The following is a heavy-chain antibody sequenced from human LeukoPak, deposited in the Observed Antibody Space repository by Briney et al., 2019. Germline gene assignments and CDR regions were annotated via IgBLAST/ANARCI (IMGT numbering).Heavy chain of an antibody. CDR1: GGTFSSYA. CDR2: IIPILGIA. Sequence: SVKISCKASGGTFSSYAISWVRQAPGQGLEWMGRIIPILGIANYAQKFQGRVTITADKSTSTAYMELSSLRSEDTAVYYCARDRQWELRSRVYYYGMDVWGQGTTVTVSS. V-gene: IGHV1-69*04. J-gene: IGHJ6*02. CDR3: ARDRQWELRSRVYYYGMDV. D-gene: IGHD1-26*01.